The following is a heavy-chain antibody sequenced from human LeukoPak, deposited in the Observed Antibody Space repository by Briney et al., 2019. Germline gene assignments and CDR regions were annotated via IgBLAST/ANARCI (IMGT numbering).Heavy chain of an antibody. CDR3: AKGIYSSGWSYFDY. CDR1: GFTFSNSA. V-gene: IGHV3-23*01. CDR2: LSGSGITT. D-gene: IGHD6-19*01. Sequence: GGSLRLSCAASGFTFSNSAMSWVRQAPGKGLEWVSTLSGSGITTYYADSVKGRFTISRDNSKNTLYLQMNSLRAEDTAVYYCAKGIYSSGWSYFDYWGHGTLVAVSS. J-gene: IGHJ4*01.